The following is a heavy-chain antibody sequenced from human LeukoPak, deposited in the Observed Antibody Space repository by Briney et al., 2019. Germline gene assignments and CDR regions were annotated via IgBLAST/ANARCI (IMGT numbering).Heavy chain of an antibody. V-gene: IGHV3-15*01. J-gene: IGHJ3*02. Sequence: PGGSLRLSCAASGFTFSNAWMSWVRQAPGKGLEWVGRIKSKTDGGTTDYAAPVKGRFTISRDDSKNTLYLQMNSLKTEDTAVYYCTTDLYCSSTSCYVAGAFDIWGQGTMVTVSS. D-gene: IGHD2-2*01. CDR1: GFTFSNAW. CDR3: TTDLYCSSTSCYVAGAFDI. CDR2: IKSKTDGGTT.